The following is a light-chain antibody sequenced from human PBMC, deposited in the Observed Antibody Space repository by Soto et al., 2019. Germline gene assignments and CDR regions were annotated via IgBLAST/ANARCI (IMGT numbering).Light chain of an antibody. CDR2: LNSDGRH. CDR3: QTWGTGIQV. CDR1: SGHSSNA. Sequence: QPVLTQSPSASASLGASVKLTCTLSSGHSSNAIAWHQQQPEKGPRYLMKLNSDGRHYKGDGIPDRFSGSSSGAERYLTISSLQTEDEADYYCQTWGTGIQVFGGGTQLTVL. V-gene: IGLV4-69*01. J-gene: IGLJ3*02.